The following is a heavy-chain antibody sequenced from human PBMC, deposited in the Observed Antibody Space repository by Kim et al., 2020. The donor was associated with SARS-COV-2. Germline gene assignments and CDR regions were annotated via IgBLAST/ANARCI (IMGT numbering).Heavy chain of an antibody. D-gene: IGHD6-13*01. Sequence: SETLSLTCTVSGGSISSSSYYWGWIRQPPGKGLEWIGSIYYSGSTYYNPSLKSRVTISVDTSKNQFSLKLSSVTAADTAVYYCARIIAAAGETRDYGGQG. V-gene: IGHV4-39*01. CDR3: ARIIAAAGETRDY. J-gene: IGHJ4*02. CDR2: IYYSGST. CDR1: GGSISSSSYY.